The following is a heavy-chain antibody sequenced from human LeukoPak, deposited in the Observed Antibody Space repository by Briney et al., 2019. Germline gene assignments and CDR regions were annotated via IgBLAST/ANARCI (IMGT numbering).Heavy chain of an antibody. CDR2: INPNSGGT. CDR1: GYTFTSYY. Sequence: ASVKVSCKASGYTFTSYYMHWVRQAPGQGLEWMGWINPNSGGTNYAQKFQGRVTMTRDTSISTAYMELSRLRSDDTAVYYCARVFPKAGSGLFDYWGQGTLVTVSS. D-gene: IGHD6-19*01. CDR3: ARVFPKAGSGLFDY. V-gene: IGHV1-2*02. J-gene: IGHJ4*02.